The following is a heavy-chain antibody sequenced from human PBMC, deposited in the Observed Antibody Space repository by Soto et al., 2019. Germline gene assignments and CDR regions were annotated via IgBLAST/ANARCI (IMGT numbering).Heavy chain of an antibody. CDR1: GFTFSNYA. CDR2: ISSNGGST. V-gene: IGHV3-64*02. J-gene: IGHJ4*02. CDR3: ARGSDYSSSPATPYYFDY. D-gene: IGHD6-13*01. Sequence: PGGSLRLSCAVSGFTFSNYAMHWVRQAPGQGLECVSGISSNGGSTYYADSVKGRFTISRDNSKNTLYLQMGSLRPEDMAVYYCARGSDYSSSPATPYYFDYWGQGTLVTVSS.